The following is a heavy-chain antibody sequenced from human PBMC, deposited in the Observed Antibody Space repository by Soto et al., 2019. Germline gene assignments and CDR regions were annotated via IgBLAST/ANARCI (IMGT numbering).Heavy chain of an antibody. Sequence: SETLSLTCAVFGGSFSGYFWSWVRQPPGRGLDWIGEIDHSGSTNYNPSLKSRVTISVDTSKNQFSLKLSSVTAADTAVYYCARDLIAYSRRATYDSSGYTPRFDPWGQGTLVTVSS. CDR3: ARDLIAYSRRATYDSSGYTPRFDP. D-gene: IGHD3-22*01. V-gene: IGHV4-34*01. J-gene: IGHJ5*02. CDR2: IDHSGST. CDR1: GGSFSGYF.